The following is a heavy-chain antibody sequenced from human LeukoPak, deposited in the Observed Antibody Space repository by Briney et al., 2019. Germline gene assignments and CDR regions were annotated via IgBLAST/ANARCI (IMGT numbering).Heavy chain of an antibody. V-gene: IGHV3-21*01. Sequence: GGSLRLSCAASGFTFSSYSMDWVRQAPGKGLEWVSYISSSSSIVYYADSVKGRFTISRDNAKNSLYLQMNSLRAEDTAVYYCAREGYSSSWYPNWGQGTLVTVFS. CDR2: ISSSSSIV. CDR1: GFTFSSYS. J-gene: IGHJ4*02. CDR3: AREGYSSSWYPN. D-gene: IGHD6-13*01.